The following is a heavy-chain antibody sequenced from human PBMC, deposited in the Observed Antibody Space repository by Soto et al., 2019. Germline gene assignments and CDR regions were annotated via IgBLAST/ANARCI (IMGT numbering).Heavy chain of an antibody. V-gene: IGHV1-18*04. CDR1: GYTFTSYG. D-gene: IGHD2-15*01. CDR3: ARDDGIGCSGGSCYFDY. Sequence: QVQLVQSGAEVKNPGASVKVSCKASGYTFTSYGISWVRQAPGQGLEWMGWISAYNGNTNYSQKLQGRVTMTTDTSTSTAYMEMRSLRSYDTAVYYCARDDGIGCSGGSCYFDYWGQGTLVTVSS. CDR2: ISAYNGNT. J-gene: IGHJ4*02.